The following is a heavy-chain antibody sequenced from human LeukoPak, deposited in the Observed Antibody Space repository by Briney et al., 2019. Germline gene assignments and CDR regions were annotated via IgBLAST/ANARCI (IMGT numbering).Heavy chain of an antibody. CDR1: GYTFTSYY. CDR3: ARATNFYYYYGRDV. J-gene: IGHJ6*02. CDR2: INPSSGAT. D-gene: IGHD1-26*01. V-gene: IGHV1-46*01. Sequence: GASVKVSCKTSGYTFTSYYIHWVRQAPGQGLEWMGIINPSSGATNYAQKFQGRVTMTRDTSTSTVYMELSSQRSEDTAVYYCARATNFYYYYGRDVWGQGTTVTVSS.